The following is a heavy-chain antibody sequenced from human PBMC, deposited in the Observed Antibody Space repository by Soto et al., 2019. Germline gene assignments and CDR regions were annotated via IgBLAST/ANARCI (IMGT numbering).Heavy chain of an antibody. J-gene: IGHJ4*02. D-gene: IGHD5-12*01. CDR1: GFTFSSYA. Sequence: QVQLVESGGGVVQPGRSLRLSRAASGFTFSSYAMHWVRQAPGKGLEWVAVISYDGSNKYYADSVKGRFTISRDNSKNTLYLQMNSLRAEDTAVYYCARGGRLRFADYWGQGTLVTVSS. V-gene: IGHV3-30-3*01. CDR3: ARGGRLRFADY. CDR2: ISYDGSNK.